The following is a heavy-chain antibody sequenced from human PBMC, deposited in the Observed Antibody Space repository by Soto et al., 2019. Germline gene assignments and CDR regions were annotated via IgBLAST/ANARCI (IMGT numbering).Heavy chain of an antibody. CDR2: IIPIFGTA. V-gene: IGHV1-69*06. J-gene: IGHJ4*02. D-gene: IGHD4-17*01. CDR1: GGTFSSYA. Sequence: SVKVSCKASGGTFSSYAISWVRQAPGQGLEWMGGIIPIFGTANYAQKFQGRVTITADKYTSTAYMELSSLRSEETAVYYCARLYGDSYYFDSWGQGTLVTVSS. CDR3: ARLYGDSYYFDS.